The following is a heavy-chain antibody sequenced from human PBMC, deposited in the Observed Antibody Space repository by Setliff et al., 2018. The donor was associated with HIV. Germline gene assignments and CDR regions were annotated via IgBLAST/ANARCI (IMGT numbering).Heavy chain of an antibody. CDR2: IYHTGDT. Sequence: PSETLSLTCVVSGYSISNTGHYWGWIRQPPGKGLEWIGSIYHTGDTYDNPSLKNRVTISRDTSKDRFSLNLRSVTAADTAIYYCARHKTHDYDGNSVYFDFWGQGILVTVSS. CDR1: GYSISNTGHY. D-gene: IGHD4-17*01. CDR3: ARHKTHDYDGNSVYFDF. J-gene: IGHJ4*02. V-gene: IGHV4-38-2*01.